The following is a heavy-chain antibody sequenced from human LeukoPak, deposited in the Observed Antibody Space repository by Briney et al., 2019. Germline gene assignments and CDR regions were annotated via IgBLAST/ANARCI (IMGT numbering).Heavy chain of an antibody. V-gene: IGHV3-23*01. CDR2: ISGSGDNR. CDR1: GFTFSSHA. Sequence: PGGSLRLSCAASGFTFSSHAMSWVRQAPGKGLEWVSSISGSGDNRNYADSVKGRFTISRDNAKNSLYLQMNSLRAEDTAVYYCARAQVVPARRRLDWGQGTLVTVSS. J-gene: IGHJ4*02. D-gene: IGHD2-2*01. CDR3: ARAQVVPARRRLD.